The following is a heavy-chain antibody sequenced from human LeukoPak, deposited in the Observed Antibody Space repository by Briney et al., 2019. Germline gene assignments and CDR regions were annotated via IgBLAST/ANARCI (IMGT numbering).Heavy chain of an antibody. CDR3: AKSDWFDP. J-gene: IGHJ5*02. Sequence: GGSLRLSCAASGFTFSSYSMNWVRQAPGKGLEWVSYISSSSSTIYYADSVKGRFTISRDNAKNTLYLQMNSLRAEDTAVYYCAKSDWFDPWGQGTLVTVSP. CDR1: GFTFSSYS. CDR2: ISSSSSTI. V-gene: IGHV3-48*04.